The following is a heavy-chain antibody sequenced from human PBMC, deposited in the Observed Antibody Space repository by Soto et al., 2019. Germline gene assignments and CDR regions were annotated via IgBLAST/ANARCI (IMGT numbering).Heavy chain of an antibody. CDR1: GYTFTGYY. Sequence: GASVKVPCKASGYTFTGYYMHWVRQAPGQGLEWMGWINPNSGGTNYAQKFQGWVTMTRDTSISTAYMELSRLRSDDTAVYYCARGASDIRLDGMDVWGQGTTVTVSS. V-gene: IGHV1-2*04. CDR2: INPNSGGT. J-gene: IGHJ6*02. D-gene: IGHD3-9*01. CDR3: ARGASDIRLDGMDV.